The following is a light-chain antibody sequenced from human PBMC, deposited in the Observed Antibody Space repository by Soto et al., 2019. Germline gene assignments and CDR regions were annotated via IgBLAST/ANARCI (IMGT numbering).Light chain of an antibody. CDR2: GAS. V-gene: IGKV3-15*01. J-gene: IGKJ1*01. Sequence: EIVMTQSPATLSVSPGERATLSCRASQSVSSYLAWYQQRPGQAPRLLIYGASTRATGVPARFSGSGSGTEFTLTISSLQSEDFADYYCQQYAHWPPWTFGQGTKVEI. CDR3: QQYAHWPPWT. CDR1: QSVSSY.